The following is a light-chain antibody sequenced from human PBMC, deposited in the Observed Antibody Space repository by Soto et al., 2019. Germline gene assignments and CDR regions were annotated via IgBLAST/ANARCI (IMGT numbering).Light chain of an antibody. J-gene: IGKJ4*01. V-gene: IGKV3D-15*01. CDR1: QNVNIN. Sequence: EIVMTQSPVTLSVSPGERVTLSRRASQNVNINLAWYQQRPGQAPRVLIYGASNRASGIPDRFSGSGSGTDFTLTISSLEPDDFALYCCKHYKDWPPLTCGGGTRVEIK. CDR3: KHYKDWPPLT. CDR2: GAS.